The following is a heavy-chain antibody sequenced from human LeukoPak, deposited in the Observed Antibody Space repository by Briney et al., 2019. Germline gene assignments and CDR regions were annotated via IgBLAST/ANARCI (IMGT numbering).Heavy chain of an antibody. Sequence: GGSLRLSCAASGFSFSTHSMNWVRQAPGKGLEWVSYSSSGGATKYYADSVKGRFTISRDNAKNSLFLQMNNLRADDTAVYDCARAQFSSGRIGYRTFDYWGQGTLVTVSS. J-gene: IGHJ4*02. CDR1: GFSFSTHS. CDR3: ARAQFSSGRIGYRTFDY. CDR2: SSSGGATK. D-gene: IGHD3-22*01. V-gene: IGHV3-48*01.